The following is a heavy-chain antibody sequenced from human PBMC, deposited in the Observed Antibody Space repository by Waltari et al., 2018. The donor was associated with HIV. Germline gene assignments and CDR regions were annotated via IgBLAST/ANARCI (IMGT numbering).Heavy chain of an antibody. CDR2: IKSKTDGGTT. Sequence: FTFSNAWMSWVRQAPGKGLEWVGRIKSKTDGGTTDYAAPVKGRFTISRDDSKNTLYLQMNSLKTEDTAVYYCTTGNHGDLLDYWGQGTLVTVSS. J-gene: IGHJ4*02. CDR1: FTFSNAW. V-gene: IGHV3-15*01. CDR3: TTGNHGDLLDY.